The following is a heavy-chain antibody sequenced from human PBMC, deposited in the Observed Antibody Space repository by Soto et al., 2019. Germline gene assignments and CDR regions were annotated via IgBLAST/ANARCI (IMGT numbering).Heavy chain of an antibody. V-gene: IGHV3-23*01. CDR3: AKDLRRYCSSTSCYGGTFDY. J-gene: IGHJ4*02. CDR2: ISGSGGST. Sequence: GGSLRLSCAASGFTFSSYAMSWVRQAPGKGLEWVSAISGSGGSTYYADSVKGRFTISRDNSKNTLYLQMNSLRAEDSAVYYCAKDLRRYCSSTSCYGGTFDYRGQRTLVTVSS. CDR1: GFTFSSYA. D-gene: IGHD2-2*01.